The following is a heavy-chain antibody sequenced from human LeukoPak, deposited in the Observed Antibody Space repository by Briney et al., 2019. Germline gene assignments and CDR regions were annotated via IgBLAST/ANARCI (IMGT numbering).Heavy chain of an antibody. V-gene: IGHV3-33*01. CDR3: ARDRPGYYDSSDSLTY. CDR1: GFTFSSYG. J-gene: IGHJ4*02. CDR2: IWYDGSNK. Sequence: GRTLRLSCAASGFTFSSYGMHWVRQAPGKGLEWVAVIWYDGSNKYYADSVKGRFTISRDNSKNTLYLQMNSLRAEDTAVYYCARDRPGYYDSSDSLTYWGQGTLVTVSS. D-gene: IGHD3-22*01.